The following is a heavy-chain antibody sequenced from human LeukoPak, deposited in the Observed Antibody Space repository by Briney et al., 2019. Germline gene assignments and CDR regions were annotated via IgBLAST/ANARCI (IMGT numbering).Heavy chain of an antibody. D-gene: IGHD2-21*02. J-gene: IGHJ4*02. CDR2: RTGGST. CDR1: GFIFDDSG. Sequence: RPGGSLRLSCAASGFIFDDSGMSWVRQAPGKGLECVSGRTGGSTGYADSVKGRFTISRDNAKNSLYLQMNSLRAEDTAFYYCARGRGLGVTSTPVPFDYWGQGILVTVSS. V-gene: IGHV3-20*04. CDR3: ARGRGLGVTSTPVPFDY.